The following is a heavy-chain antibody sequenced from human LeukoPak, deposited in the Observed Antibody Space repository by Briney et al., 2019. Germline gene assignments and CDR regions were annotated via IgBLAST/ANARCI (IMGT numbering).Heavy chain of an antibody. Sequence: VASVKVSCKASGGTFSSYAISWVRQAPGQGLEWMGGIIPIFGTANYAQKFQGRVTITADESASTGYMELSSLRSKDTAVYYCASKRGYSYGLDYWGQGTLVTVSS. CDR2: IIPIFGTA. CDR3: ASKRGYSYGLDY. CDR1: GGTFSSYA. J-gene: IGHJ4*02. V-gene: IGHV1-69*13. D-gene: IGHD5-18*01.